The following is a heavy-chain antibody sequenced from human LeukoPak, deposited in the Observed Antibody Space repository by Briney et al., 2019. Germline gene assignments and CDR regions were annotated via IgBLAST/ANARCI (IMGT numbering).Heavy chain of an antibody. Sequence: PGGSLRLSCAASGLIFSSYAMTWVRQAPGKGLEWVSAVSGNGGSTYYADSVKGRFTISRDNSKNMLYLQMNSLRAEDTAVYYCAKHSGSPRGGFDYWGQGTLVTVSS. CDR2: VSGNGGST. V-gene: IGHV3-23*01. J-gene: IGHJ4*02. CDR1: GLIFSSYA. CDR3: AKHSGSPRGGFDY. D-gene: IGHD1-26*01.